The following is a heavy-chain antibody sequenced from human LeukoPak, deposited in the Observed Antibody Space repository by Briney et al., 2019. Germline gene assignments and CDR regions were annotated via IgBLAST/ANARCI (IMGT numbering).Heavy chain of an antibody. CDR2: IYPADSDT. CDR1: EYSFSTYR. D-gene: IGHD3-10*01. CDR3: ARAGLDFGFGQLDIDY. V-gene: IGHV5-51*01. J-gene: IGHJ4*02. Sequence: GEALRISCKGSEYSFSTYRIGWGRQIPGKGLEWMGIIYPADSDTRYSPSFQGQVTISVDKSLSTAYLQWSSLKASDSAMYYCARAGLDFGFGQLDIDYWGQGTLVTVSS.